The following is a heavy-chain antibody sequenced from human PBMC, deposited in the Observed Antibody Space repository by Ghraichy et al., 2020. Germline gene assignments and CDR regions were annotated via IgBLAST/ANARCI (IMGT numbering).Heavy chain of an antibody. CDR2: SRNKADSYTT. V-gene: IGHV3-72*01. Sequence: GGSLRLSCAASGFTFSDHYMDWVRQAPGKGLEWVGRSRNKADSYTTEYAASVKGRFTVSRDDSKSSLYLQMNSLKTEDTAVYYCARTVRGLGNFDSWGQGTLVTVSS. CDR1: GFTFSDHY. J-gene: IGHJ4*02. CDR3: ARTVRGLGNFDS. D-gene: IGHD3/OR15-3a*01.